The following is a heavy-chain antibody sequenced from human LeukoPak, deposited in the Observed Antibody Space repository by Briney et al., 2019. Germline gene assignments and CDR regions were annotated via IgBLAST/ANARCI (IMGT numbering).Heavy chain of an antibody. CDR2: INHSGST. CDR3: ARVEMATVRAYYFDY. V-gene: IGHV4-34*01. J-gene: IGHJ4*02. Sequence: SETLSLTCAVYGGSFSGYYWSWIRQPPGKGLEWIGEINHSGSTNYNPSLKSRVTISVDTSKNQFSLKLSSVTAADTAVYYCARVEMATVRAYYFDYWGQGTLVTVSS. CDR1: GGSFSGYY. D-gene: IGHD5-24*01.